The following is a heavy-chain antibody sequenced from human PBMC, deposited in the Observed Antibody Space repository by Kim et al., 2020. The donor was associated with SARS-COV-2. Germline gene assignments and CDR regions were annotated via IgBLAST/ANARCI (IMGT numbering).Heavy chain of an antibody. CDR1: GGSFSGYY. CDR3: ARYKVEMATIFGPDAFDI. V-gene: IGHV4-34*01. J-gene: IGHJ3*02. D-gene: IGHD3-3*01. CDR2: INHSGST. Sequence: SETLSLTCAVYGGSFSGYYWSWIRQPPGKGLEWIGEINHSGSTNYNPSLKSRVTISVDTSKNQFSLKLSSVTAADTAVYYCARYKVEMATIFGPDAFDIWGQGTMVTVSS.